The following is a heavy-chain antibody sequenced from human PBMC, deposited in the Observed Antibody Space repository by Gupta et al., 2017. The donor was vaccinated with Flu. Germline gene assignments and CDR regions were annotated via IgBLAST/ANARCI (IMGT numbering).Heavy chain of an antibody. CDR2: ISHDGSNY. CDR3: AKDWRWNNNNYGMNV. J-gene: IGHJ6*02. CDR1: GFRFRNYG. V-gene: IGHV3-30*18. Sequence: QERVVESGGGVVQPGRLLRLSCAAPGFRFRNYGMHWVRQAPGKGLEWVAVISHDGSNYYHTDSVKGRFTISRDNSKNTLYLQMSSLRTEDTAVYYCAKDWRWNNNNYGMNVWGQGTTVTVSS. D-gene: IGHD5-24*01.